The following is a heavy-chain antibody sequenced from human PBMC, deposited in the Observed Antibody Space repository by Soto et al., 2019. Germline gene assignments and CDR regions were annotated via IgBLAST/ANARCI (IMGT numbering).Heavy chain of an antibody. D-gene: IGHD6-6*01. CDR1: GGSFSTDY. CDR2: INPRGGT. Sequence: QVQLQQWGAGLLKPSETLSLTCAVYGGSFSTDYWSWIRQPPGKGLEWIGEINPRGGTNYNPSLKSRVTISVATSMNQLSLKLSSVTAADTAVYYCARVLAARASRDFDYWGQGTLVTVSS. CDR3: ARVLAARASRDFDY. J-gene: IGHJ4*02. V-gene: IGHV4-34*01.